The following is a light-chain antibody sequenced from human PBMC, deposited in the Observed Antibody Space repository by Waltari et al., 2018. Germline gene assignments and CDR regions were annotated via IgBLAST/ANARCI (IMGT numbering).Light chain of an antibody. Sequence: QSALTQPPSASGSPGQSVTISCTGTSSDVGRYNYVSWYQQHPGKAPKLMIYEVSKRPPGVPARLSGSKSGNPASLTVSGLQAEDEADYYCSSYAGSNNVVFGGGTKLTVL. CDR1: SSDVGRYNY. CDR2: EVS. V-gene: IGLV2-8*01. CDR3: SSYAGSNNVV. J-gene: IGLJ2*01.